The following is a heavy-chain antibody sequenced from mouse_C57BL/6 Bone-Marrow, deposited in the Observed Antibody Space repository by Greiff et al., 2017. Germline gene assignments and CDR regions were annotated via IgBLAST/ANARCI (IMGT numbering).Heavy chain of an antibody. CDR3: ARGDLQWVRQGVDY. J-gene: IGHJ2*01. CDR2: IYPRSGNT. V-gene: IGHV1-81*01. D-gene: IGHD2-2*01. Sequence: VQLQQSGAELARPGASVKLSCKASGYTFTSYGISWVKQRPGQGLEWIGEIYPRSGNTYYNEKFKGKATLTADKSSSTAYMELRSLTSEDSAVYLCARGDLQWVRQGVDYGGQGTTLTVSS. CDR1: GYTFTSYG.